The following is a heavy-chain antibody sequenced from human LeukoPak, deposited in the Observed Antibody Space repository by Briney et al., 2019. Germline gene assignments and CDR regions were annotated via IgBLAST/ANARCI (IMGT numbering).Heavy chain of an antibody. CDR3: ARKAPYYYYYGMDV. CDR1: GGSISSSSYY. Sequence: SETLSLTCTVSGGSISSSSYYWGWIRQPPGKGLEWIGYIYYSGSTNYSPSLKSRVTISVDTSKNQFSLKLSSVTAADTAVYYCARKAPYYYYYGMDVWGQGTTVTVSS. J-gene: IGHJ6*02. V-gene: IGHV4-61*05. CDR2: IYYSGST.